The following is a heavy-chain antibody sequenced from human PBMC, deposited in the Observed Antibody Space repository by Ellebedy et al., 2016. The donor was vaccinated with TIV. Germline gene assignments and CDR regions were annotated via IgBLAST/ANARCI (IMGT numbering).Heavy chain of an antibody. V-gene: IGHV4-61*02. Sequence: SETLSLXXTVSGGSISSGSYYWSWIRQPAGKGLEWIGRIYTSGSTNYNPSLKSRVTMSVDTSKNQFSLKLSSVTAADTAVYYCARSELRFLEWLLYRPYYYYMDVWGKGTTVTVSS. CDR1: GGSISSGSYY. CDR2: IYTSGST. J-gene: IGHJ6*03. CDR3: ARSELRFLEWLLYRPYYYYMDV. D-gene: IGHD3-3*01.